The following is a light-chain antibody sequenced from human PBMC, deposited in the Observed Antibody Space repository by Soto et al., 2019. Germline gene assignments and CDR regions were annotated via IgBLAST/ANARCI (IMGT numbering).Light chain of an antibody. V-gene: IGKV3-20*01. J-gene: IGKJ1*01. Sequence: EIVLTQSPGTLSLSPWERATLSCRASQSLDRNFLAWYRQKPGQAPRLLIYGESGRATGTPDRISGSGSGTDFTLTISRLEPEDFAVYYCQHYGSSTGWTFGPGTKVDIK. CDR2: GES. CDR1: QSLDRNF. CDR3: QHYGSSTGWT.